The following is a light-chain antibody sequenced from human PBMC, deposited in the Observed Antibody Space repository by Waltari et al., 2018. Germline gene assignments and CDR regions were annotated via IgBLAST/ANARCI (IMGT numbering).Light chain of an antibody. V-gene: IGLV2-14*03. J-gene: IGLJ3*02. CDR1: SRDVGDSNY. CDR2: EVT. CDR3: SSYTSHDTLRWV. Sequence: QSALTQPASVSGSPGQSITLSCTGTSRDVGDSNYVPWYQQYPGKAPKLMIFEVTNRPSGVSDRFSGSKSGNTASLSISGLQADDEAVYYCSSYTSHDTLRWVFGGGTKLTVL.